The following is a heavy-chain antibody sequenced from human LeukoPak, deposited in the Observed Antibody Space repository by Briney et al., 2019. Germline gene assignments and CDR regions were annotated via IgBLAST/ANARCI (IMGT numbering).Heavy chain of an antibody. CDR3: ARDIRGYSYGSVFDY. Sequence: GGSLRLSCAASGVTFSSYAMHWVRQAPGKGLEWVAVISYDGSNKYYADSVKGRFTISRDNSKNTLYLQMNSLRAEDTAVYYCARDIRGYSYGSVFDYWGQGTLVTVSS. CDR2: ISYDGSNK. J-gene: IGHJ4*02. CDR1: GVTFSSYA. V-gene: IGHV3-30-3*01. D-gene: IGHD5-18*01.